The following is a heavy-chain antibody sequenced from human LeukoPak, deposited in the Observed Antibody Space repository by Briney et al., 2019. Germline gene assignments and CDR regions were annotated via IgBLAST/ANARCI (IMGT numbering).Heavy chain of an antibody. V-gene: IGHV3-66*01. CDR2: IYSGGST. D-gene: IGHD2-15*01. Sequence: GGSLRLSCAASGFTVSSNYMSWVRQAPGKGLEWVSVIYSGGSTYYADSVKGRFTISRDNSKNTLYLQMNSLRAEDTAVYYCARDPGFDCSGGSCYSSYYYYGMDVWGQGTTVTVSS. CDR3: ARDPGFDCSGGSCYSSYYYYGMDV. CDR1: GFTVSSNY. J-gene: IGHJ6*02.